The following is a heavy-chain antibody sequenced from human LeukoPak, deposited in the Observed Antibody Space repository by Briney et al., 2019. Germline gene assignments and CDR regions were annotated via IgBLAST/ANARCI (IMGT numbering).Heavy chain of an antibody. CDR3: ARGYTSTQNAFDY. Sequence: PGGFLRLSCAASGFTFSSYSMNWVRQAPGKGLEWVSSTSSSSSYIYYADSVKGRFTISRDNAKNSLYLQMNSLRAEDTAVYYCARGYTSTQNAFDYWGQGTLVTVSS. D-gene: IGHD6-19*01. CDR1: GFTFSSYS. J-gene: IGHJ4*02. V-gene: IGHV3-21*01. CDR2: TSSSSSYI.